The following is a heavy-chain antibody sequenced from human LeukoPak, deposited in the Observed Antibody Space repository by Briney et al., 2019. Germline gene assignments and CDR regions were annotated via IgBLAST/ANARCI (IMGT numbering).Heavy chain of an antibody. D-gene: IGHD2-2*02. J-gene: IGHJ4*02. CDR1: GGSISSYY. CDR2: ISYSGNT. CDR3: ASSDCSSTSCYTGPFAY. Sequence: PSETLSLTCTVSGGSISSYYWSWIRQHPGKGLEWIGYISYSGNTYYNPSLKSRVTISVDTSKNQFSLKLNSVTAADTAMYYCASSDCSSTSCYTGPFAYWGQGTLVTVSS. V-gene: IGHV4-59*06.